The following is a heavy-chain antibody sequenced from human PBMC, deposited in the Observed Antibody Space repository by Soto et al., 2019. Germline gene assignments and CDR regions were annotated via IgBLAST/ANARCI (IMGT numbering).Heavy chain of an antibody. CDR1: GFTFRTYA. CDR2: ISDSGTT. CDR3: AKGGEGSCSRTSCLYFSDS. D-gene: IGHD2-2*01. V-gene: IGHV3-23*01. J-gene: IGHJ5*02. Sequence: EVQLLDSGGGLVHPGGSLRLSCAASGFTFRTYAMSWVRQAPGKGLEWVSTISDSGTTYYANSVKGRFTISRDNSRNTLDLQMNSLRVEDTAVYYCAKGGEGSCSRTSCLYFSDSWGQGTLVTVSS.